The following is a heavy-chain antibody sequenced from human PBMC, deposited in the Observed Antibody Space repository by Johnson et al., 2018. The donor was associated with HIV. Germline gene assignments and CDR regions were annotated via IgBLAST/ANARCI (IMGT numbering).Heavy chain of an antibody. CDR3: ARGRGGMGYAFDI. CDR1: GFTVSSNY. D-gene: IGHD3-16*01. CDR2: IYSGGST. Sequence: VQLVESGGGLVQPGGSLRLSCAASGFTVSSNYMIWVRQAPGKGLEWVSIIYSGGSTYYPDSVKGRFTISRDNSRNTVYIQMNSLRGEDTAVYSCARGRGGMGYAFDIWGQGTMVTVSS. V-gene: IGHV3-66*02. J-gene: IGHJ3*02.